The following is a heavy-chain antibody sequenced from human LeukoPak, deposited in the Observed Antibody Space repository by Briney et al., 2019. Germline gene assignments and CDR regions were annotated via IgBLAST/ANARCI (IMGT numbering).Heavy chain of an antibody. CDR1: GFTFSSYA. CDR3: AKSLPYEILPGPFDY. V-gene: IGHV3-23*01. J-gene: IGHJ4*02. CDR2: ISGSGGST. D-gene: IGHD3-9*01. Sequence: GGSLRLSCAASGFTFSSYAMSWVRQAPGKGLEWVSAISGSGGSTYYADSVKGRFTISRDNSKNTLYLQMNSLRAEDTAVNYCAKSLPYEILPGPFDYWGQGTLVTVSS.